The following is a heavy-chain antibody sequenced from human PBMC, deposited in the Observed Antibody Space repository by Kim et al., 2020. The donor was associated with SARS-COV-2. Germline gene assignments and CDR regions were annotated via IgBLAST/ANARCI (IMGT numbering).Heavy chain of an antibody. Sequence: SVKVSCKASGGTFSSYAISWVRQAPGQGLEWMGRIIPILGIANYAQKFQGRVTITADKSTSTAYMELSSLRSEDTAVYYCARRGYCSGGSCPGGAFDIWGQGTMVTVSS. CDR3: ARRGYCSGGSCPGGAFDI. CDR2: IIPILGIA. CDR1: GGTFSSYA. V-gene: IGHV1-69*04. J-gene: IGHJ3*02. D-gene: IGHD2-15*01.